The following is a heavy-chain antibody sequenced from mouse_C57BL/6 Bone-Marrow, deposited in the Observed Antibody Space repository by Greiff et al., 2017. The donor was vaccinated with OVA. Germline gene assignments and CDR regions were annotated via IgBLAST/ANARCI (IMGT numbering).Heavy chain of an antibody. D-gene: IGHD2-5*01. CDR3: TRSYSNHGDFDY. CDR1: GYTFTDYE. J-gene: IGHJ2*01. V-gene: IGHV1-15*01. Sequence: VKLMESGAELVRPGASVTLSCKASGYTFTDYEMHWVKQTPVHGLEWIGAIDPETGGTAYNQKFKGKAILTADKSSSTAYMELRSLTSEDSAVYYCTRSYSNHGDFDYWGQGTTLTVSS. CDR2: IDPETGGT.